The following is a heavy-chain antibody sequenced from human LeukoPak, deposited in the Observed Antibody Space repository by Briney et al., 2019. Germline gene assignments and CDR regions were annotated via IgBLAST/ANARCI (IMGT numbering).Heavy chain of an antibody. CDR1: GGSFSGYY. CDR3: ASVSLGYCSSTSCGSGGY. Sequence: PSETLSLTCAVYGGSFSGYYWSWIRQPPGKGLEWIGEINHSGSTNYNPSLKSRVTISVDTSKNQFSLRLSSVTAADTAVYYCASVSLGYCSSTSCGSGGYWGQGTLVTVSS. CDR2: INHSGST. V-gene: IGHV4-34*01. D-gene: IGHD2-2*01. J-gene: IGHJ4*02.